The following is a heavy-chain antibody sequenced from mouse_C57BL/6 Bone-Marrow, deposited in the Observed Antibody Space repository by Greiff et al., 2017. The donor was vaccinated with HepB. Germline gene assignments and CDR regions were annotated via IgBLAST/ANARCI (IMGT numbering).Heavy chain of an antibody. CDR1: GYTFTSYG. CDR3: ARGRGIVRSDFHY. Sequence: VQLQQSGAELARPGASVKLSCKASGYTFTSYGISWVKQRTGQGLEWIGEIYPRSGNTYYNEKFKGKATLTADKSSSTAYMELRSLTSEDSAVYFCARGRGIVRSDFHYWGQGTTLTVSS. V-gene: IGHV1-81*01. J-gene: IGHJ2*01. D-gene: IGHD2-5*01. CDR2: IYPRSGNT.